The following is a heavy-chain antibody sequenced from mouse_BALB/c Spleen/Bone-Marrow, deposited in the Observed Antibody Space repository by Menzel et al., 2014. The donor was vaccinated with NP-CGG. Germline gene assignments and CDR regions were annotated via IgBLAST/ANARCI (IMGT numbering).Heavy chain of an antibody. CDR3: ARGGNYFYY. V-gene: IGHV14-3*02. CDR1: GFNIKDTY. Sequence: EVKLVESGAELVKPGASVKLSCTASGFNIKDTYMHWVKQRPEQGLEWIGRIDPANGNTKYDRKFQGKATITADTSSNTAYLQLSSLTSEDTAVYYCARGGNYFYYWGQGTTLTVSS. CDR2: IDPANGNT. J-gene: IGHJ2*01.